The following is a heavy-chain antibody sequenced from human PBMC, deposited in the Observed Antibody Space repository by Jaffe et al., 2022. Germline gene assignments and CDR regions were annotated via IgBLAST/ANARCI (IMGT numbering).Heavy chain of an antibody. Sequence: EVQLLESGGGLVQPGGSLRLSCAASGFSFSTYTMGWVRQASGKGLHWVSDINPGGISTFYADSVKGRFTISRDDSKNILYLQMNSLRVDDTALYYCAKAGSLSWYDSWGQGTLVTVSS. V-gene: IGHV3-23*01. CDR3: AKAGSLSWYDS. CDR2: INPGGIST. J-gene: IGHJ5*01. D-gene: IGHD3-10*01. CDR1: GFSFSTYT.